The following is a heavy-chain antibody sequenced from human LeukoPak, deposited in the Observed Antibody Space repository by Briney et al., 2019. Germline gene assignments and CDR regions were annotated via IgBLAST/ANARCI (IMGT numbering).Heavy chain of an antibody. CDR2: IRYDGSNK. D-gene: IGHD7-27*01. CDR3: ARDRVELGWGAFEI. V-gene: IGHV3-30*02. Sequence: GGSLRLSCAASGFSFSSYGMHWVRQAPGKGLEWVAFIRYDGSNKYYADSVKGRFTISRDNSKNTLYLQMNSLRAEDTAVYYCARDRVELGWGAFEIWGQGTMVTVSS. CDR1: GFSFSSYG. J-gene: IGHJ3*02.